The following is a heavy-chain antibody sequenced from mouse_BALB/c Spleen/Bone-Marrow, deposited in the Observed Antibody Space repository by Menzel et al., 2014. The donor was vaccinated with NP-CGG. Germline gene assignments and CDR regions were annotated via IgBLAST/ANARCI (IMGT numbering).Heavy chain of an antibody. J-gene: IGHJ3*01. CDR1: GFTLTDYY. CDR3: ARDVGNYVRFAY. Sequence: EVLGVESGGGLVQPGGSLRLSCATSGFTLTDYYMSWVRQPPGKALEWLGFIRNKANGYTTEYSASVKGRFTISRGNSQSILYLQMNTLRAEDSATYYCARDVGNYVRFAYWGQGTLVTVSA. CDR2: IRNKANGYTT. D-gene: IGHD2-1*01. V-gene: IGHV7-3*02.